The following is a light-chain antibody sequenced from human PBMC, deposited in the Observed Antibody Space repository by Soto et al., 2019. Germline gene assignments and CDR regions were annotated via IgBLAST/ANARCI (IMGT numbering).Light chain of an antibody. J-gene: IGKJ2*01. CDR3: QQANSFPYT. CDR1: QDIRSW. Sequence: DIQMTQSPSSVSASVGNRVTITCRASQDIRSWLAWYQQKPGKAPKLLIFAASSLQTGVPSRFSGSGSGTDFTLTISSLQPEDFATYYCQQANSFPYTFGQGTKLEIK. V-gene: IGKV1-12*01. CDR2: AAS.